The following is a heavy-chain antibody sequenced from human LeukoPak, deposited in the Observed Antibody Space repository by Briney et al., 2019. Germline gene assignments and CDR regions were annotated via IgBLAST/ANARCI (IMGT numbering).Heavy chain of an antibody. V-gene: IGHV3-23*01. CDR1: GFTLSSYA. CDR3: AKGAYCSSTSCDGDAFDI. Sequence: GGSLRLSCAASGFTLSSYAMSSVRQAPGEGLEWVSAISGSGGSTYYADSVKGRFTISRDNSKNTLYLQMNSLRAEDTAVYYCAKGAYCSSTSCDGDAFDIWGQGTMVTVSS. J-gene: IGHJ3*02. CDR2: ISGSGGST. D-gene: IGHD2-2*01.